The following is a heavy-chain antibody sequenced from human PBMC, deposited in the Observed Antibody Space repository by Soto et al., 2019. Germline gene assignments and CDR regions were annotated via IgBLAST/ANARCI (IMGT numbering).Heavy chain of an antibody. J-gene: IGHJ4*02. D-gene: IGHD3-9*01. CDR3: ARIHELRYFDWLFTFDY. Sequence: SGPTLVNPTETPTLTCTVSGFSLSNARMGVSWIRQPPGKALEWLAHIFSNDEKSYSTSLKSRLTISKDTSKSQVVLTMTNLDPVDTATYYFARIHELRYFDWLFTFDYWGQGTLVTVSS. V-gene: IGHV2-26*01. CDR1: GFSLSNARMG. CDR2: IFSNDEK.